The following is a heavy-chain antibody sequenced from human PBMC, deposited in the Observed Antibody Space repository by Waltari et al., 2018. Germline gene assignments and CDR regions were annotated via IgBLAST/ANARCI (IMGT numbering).Heavy chain of an antibody. CDR2: IKQDGSEK. CDR1: GFTFSSYW. V-gene: IGHV3-7*01. J-gene: IGHJ4*02. CDR3: AREGYYDFWSGYYTDDY. Sequence: EVQLVESGGGLVQPGGSLRLSCAASGFTFSSYWMSWVRQATGKGREWVANIKQDGSEKYYVDSVKGRFTISRDNAKNSLYLQMNSLRAEDTAVYYCAREGYYDFWSGYYTDDYWGQGTLVTVSS. D-gene: IGHD3-3*01.